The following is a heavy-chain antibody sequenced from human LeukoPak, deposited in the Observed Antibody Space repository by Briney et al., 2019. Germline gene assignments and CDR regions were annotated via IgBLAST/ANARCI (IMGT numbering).Heavy chain of an antibody. CDR3: AKDQYTDSSAASDY. CDR1: GFTFSNYA. J-gene: IGHJ4*02. D-gene: IGHD6-6*01. V-gene: IGHV3-23*01. CDR2: VSVNGYST. Sequence: PGGSLRLSCAASGFTFSNYAMRWVRQAPGKGLEWVPTVSVNGYSTDYADSVKGRFTISRDNSKNTVYLQMNSLRAEDSAVYYCAKDQYTDSSAASDYWGQGILVTVSS.